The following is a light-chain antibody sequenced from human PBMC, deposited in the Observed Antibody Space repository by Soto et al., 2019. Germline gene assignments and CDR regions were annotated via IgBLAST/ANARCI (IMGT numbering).Light chain of an antibody. CDR2: AAS. CDR3: QKYKET. Sequence: IVMTQSPDSLAVSLGERATISCKSSQSVLYSSNNKNYLAWYQQKPGKVPKLLIYAASTLQSGVPSRFSGSGSGTDFTLTISSLQPEDVATYYCQKYKETFGQGTKVDIK. CDR1: QSVLYSSNNKNY. J-gene: IGKJ1*01. V-gene: IGKV4-1*01.